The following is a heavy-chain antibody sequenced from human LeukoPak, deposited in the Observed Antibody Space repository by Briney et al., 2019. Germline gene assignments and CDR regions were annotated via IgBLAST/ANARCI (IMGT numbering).Heavy chain of an antibody. D-gene: IGHD3-22*01. Sequence: SETLSLTCTVSRGSISSSSYYWGWIRQPPGKGLEWIGSIYYSGSTYYNPSLKSRVTIPVDTSKNQFSLKLSSVTAADTAVYYCAISSGGAFDIWGQGTMVTVYS. CDR2: IYYSGST. CDR3: AISSGGAFDI. V-gene: IGHV4-39*01. J-gene: IGHJ3*02. CDR1: RGSISSSSYY.